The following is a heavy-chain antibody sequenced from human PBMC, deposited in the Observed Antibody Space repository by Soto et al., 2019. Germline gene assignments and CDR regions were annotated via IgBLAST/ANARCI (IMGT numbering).Heavy chain of an antibody. Sequence: PGGSLRLSCAASGFTFSSHGMHWFRQAPGKGLEWVAVIWYDGSNKYYADSVKGRFTISRDNSKNTLYLQMNSLRAEDTAVYYCAREPSDYSNYVSREKTHYYYYYMDVWGKGTTVTVSS. J-gene: IGHJ6*03. D-gene: IGHD4-4*01. CDR1: GFTFSSHG. CDR3: AREPSDYSNYVSREKTHYYYYYMDV. V-gene: IGHV3-33*01. CDR2: IWYDGSNK.